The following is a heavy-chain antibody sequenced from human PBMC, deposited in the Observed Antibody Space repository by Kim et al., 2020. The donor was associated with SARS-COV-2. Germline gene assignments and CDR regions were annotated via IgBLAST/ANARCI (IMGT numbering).Heavy chain of an antibody. V-gene: IGHV3-7*01. CDR2: IKEDGSKR. J-gene: IGHJ4*02. Sequence: GGSLRLSCAASGFTFSDYWMTWVRQAPGKGLEWVANIKEDGSKRQYVYSVRGRFTISRDNAKNSLYLQMDSLRADDTAVYYCAKDWDYSSDYWGQGTLVTVSS. CDR1: GFTFSDYW. D-gene: IGHD6-13*01. CDR3: AKDWDYSSDY.